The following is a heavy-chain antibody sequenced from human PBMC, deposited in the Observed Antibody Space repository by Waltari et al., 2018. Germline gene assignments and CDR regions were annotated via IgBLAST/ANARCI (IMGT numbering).Heavy chain of an antibody. D-gene: IGHD3-22*01. CDR2: IHTGPNFFSGATT. J-gene: IGHJ4*02. CDR1: GATISSGRDH. Sequence: QVQLRESGPRLVRPSQTLSLTCSVSGATISSGRDHWTWIRQPAGRGLEWIGRIHTGPNFFSGATTNFNPSLEGRVFMSVDTSDNRITLKLSSVTAADTAVYYCAGESFYDRSGHRYWGQGILVTV. V-gene: IGHV4-61*02. CDR3: AGESFYDRSGHRY.